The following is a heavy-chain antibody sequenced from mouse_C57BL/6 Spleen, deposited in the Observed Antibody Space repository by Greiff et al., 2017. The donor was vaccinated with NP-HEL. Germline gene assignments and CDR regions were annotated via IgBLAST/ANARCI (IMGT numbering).Heavy chain of an antibody. Sequence: VQLQQSGPELVKPGASVKISCKASGYTFTDYYINWVKQRPGQGLEWIGWIFPGSGSTYYNEKFKGKATLTVDKSTSTAYMLLSSLTSEDSAVYFCARDYGSSFYAMDYWGQGTSVTVSS. J-gene: IGHJ4*01. V-gene: IGHV1-75*01. D-gene: IGHD1-1*01. CDR2: IFPGSGST. CDR1: GYTFTDYY. CDR3: ARDYGSSFYAMDY.